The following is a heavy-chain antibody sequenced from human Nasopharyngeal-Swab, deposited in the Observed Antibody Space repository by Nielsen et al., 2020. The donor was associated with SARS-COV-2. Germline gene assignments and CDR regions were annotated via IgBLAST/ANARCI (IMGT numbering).Heavy chain of an antibody. CDR3: ARVTYYDFWSGYYDYYYYYMDV. D-gene: IGHD3-3*01. CDR1: GGSISSGTYY. J-gene: IGHJ6*03. Sequence: SETLSPPCTVSGGSISSGTYYWSWIRQPAGKGLEWIGRIYTSGITNYNPSLKSRVTISVDTSKNQFSLKLSSVTAADTAVYYCARVTYYDFWSGYYDYYYYYMDVWGKGTTVTVSS. CDR2: IYTSGIT. V-gene: IGHV4-61*02.